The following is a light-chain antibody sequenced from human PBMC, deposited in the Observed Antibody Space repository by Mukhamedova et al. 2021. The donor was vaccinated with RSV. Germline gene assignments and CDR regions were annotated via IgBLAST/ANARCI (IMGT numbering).Light chain of an antibody. CDR3: AAWYDSPDGHWV. Sequence: IGGHGFNWYQQIPGAAPKLLIHSNDQRPSGVPDRVSGSRSGASASLAISGLQPDDEADYYCAAWYDSPDGHWVFGGGTSLPVL. CDR2: SND. CDR1: IGGHG. J-gene: IGLJ3*02. V-gene: IGLV1-44*01.